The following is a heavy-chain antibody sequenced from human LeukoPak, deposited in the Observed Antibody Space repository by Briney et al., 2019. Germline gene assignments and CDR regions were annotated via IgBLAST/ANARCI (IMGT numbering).Heavy chain of an antibody. CDR3: AKGLSRGYSSGWFLDY. Sequence: GGSLRLSCAASGFTFSSYAMSWVRQAPGKGLEWVSAISASGGSTYYADSVKGRFTISRDNSKNTLYLQMNSLRAEDTAVYYCAKGLSRGYSSGWFLDYWGQGTLVTVSS. CDR1: GFTFSSYA. CDR2: ISASGGST. V-gene: IGHV3-23*01. D-gene: IGHD6-19*01. J-gene: IGHJ4*02.